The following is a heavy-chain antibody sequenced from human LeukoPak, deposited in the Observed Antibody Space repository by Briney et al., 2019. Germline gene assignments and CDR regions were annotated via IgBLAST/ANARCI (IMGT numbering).Heavy chain of an antibody. CDR3: AKGPVMATVKRYLDY. CDR1: GFTFSSYA. J-gene: IGHJ4*02. V-gene: IGHV3-23*01. Sequence: GGSLRLSCAASGFTFSSYAMSWVRQAPGKGLEWVSAISGSGGSTYYADSVKGRFTISRDNAKNSLYLQMNSLRVEDTALYYCAKGPVMATVKRYLDYWGQGTLVTVSS. D-gene: IGHD5-24*01. CDR2: ISGSGGST.